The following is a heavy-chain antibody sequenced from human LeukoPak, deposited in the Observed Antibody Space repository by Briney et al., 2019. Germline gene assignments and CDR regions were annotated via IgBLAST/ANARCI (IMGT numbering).Heavy chain of an antibody. CDR3: ASEGVGMIVSDY. CDR1: GGSISSSSYY. V-gene: IGHV4-39*07. J-gene: IGHJ4*02. D-gene: IGHD3-22*01. CDR2: IYYSGSA. Sequence: SETLSLTCTVSGGSISSSSYYWGWIRQPPGEGLEGIGSIYYSGSAYYNPSLKSRVTISVDTSKNQFSLKLSSVTAADTAVYYCASEGVGMIVSDYWGQGTLVTVSS.